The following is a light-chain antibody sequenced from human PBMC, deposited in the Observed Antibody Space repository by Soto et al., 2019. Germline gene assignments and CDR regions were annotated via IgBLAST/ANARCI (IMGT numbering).Light chain of an antibody. Sequence: QSVLTQPASVSGSPGQSITISCTGSSSDIGDYGYVSWYQQHPGKAPKLIIYEVTKRPSGVSNRFSGSKSGNTASLTISGLQAEDEADYYCSSYTDTNLLVTVFGTGTKVTVL. CDR1: SSDIGDYGY. J-gene: IGLJ1*01. V-gene: IGLV2-14*01. CDR3: SSYTDTNLLVTV. CDR2: EVT.